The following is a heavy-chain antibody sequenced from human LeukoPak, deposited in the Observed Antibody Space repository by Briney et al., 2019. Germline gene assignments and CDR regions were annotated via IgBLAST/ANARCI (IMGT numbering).Heavy chain of an antibody. Sequence: PSETLSLTCAVYGGSFSGYYWSRIRQPPGKGLEWIGEINHSGSTNYNPSLKSRVTISVDTSKNQFSLKLSSVTAADTAVYYCARGRDCSSTSCHFDPWGQGTLVTVSS. V-gene: IGHV4-34*01. CDR3: ARGRDCSSTSCHFDP. D-gene: IGHD2-2*01. CDR2: INHSGST. J-gene: IGHJ5*02. CDR1: GGSFSGYY.